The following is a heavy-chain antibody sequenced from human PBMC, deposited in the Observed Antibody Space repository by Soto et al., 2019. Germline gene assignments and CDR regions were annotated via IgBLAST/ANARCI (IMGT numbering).Heavy chain of an antibody. CDR3: ARVFPGRGWRYNYYGMDV. Sequence: SLRLSCASSGFTFISYWMSWVRQAPGKGLEWVANIKQDGSDKYYVDSVKGRFTISRDNAKNSLYLQMNSLRVEDTAVYYCARVFPGRGWRYNYYGMDVWGHGTTVTGS. CDR1: GFTFISYW. D-gene: IGHD6-19*01. V-gene: IGHV3-7*01. J-gene: IGHJ6*02. CDR2: IKQDGSDK.